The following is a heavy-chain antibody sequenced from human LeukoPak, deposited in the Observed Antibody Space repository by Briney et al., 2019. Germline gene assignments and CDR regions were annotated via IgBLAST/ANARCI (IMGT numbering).Heavy chain of an antibody. CDR1: GFTFSSYD. CDR3: ARDSPGYGAYDLG. Sequence: GGSLRLSCAASGFTFSSYDMHWVRQAPGKGLEWVALIWYDGSNKNYADSVKGRFTISRDNSKNTLFLQMNSLRAEDTAVYYCARDSPGYGAYDLGWGQGTLVTVSS. J-gene: IGHJ4*02. D-gene: IGHD5-12*01. V-gene: IGHV3-33*01. CDR2: IWYDGSNK.